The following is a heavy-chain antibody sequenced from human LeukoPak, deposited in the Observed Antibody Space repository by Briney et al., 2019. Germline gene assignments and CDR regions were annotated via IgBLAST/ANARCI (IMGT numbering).Heavy chain of an antibody. V-gene: IGHV3-23*01. CDR3: AKAGLIAYFDY. Sequence: GGSLRLSCAASGLTFSSYAMSWVRQAPGKGLEWVSAISGSDDSTYYADSVKGRFTISRDNSKNTLYLQMDSLRAEDTALYYCAKAGLIAYFDYWGQGTLVTVSS. CDR2: ISGSDDST. D-gene: IGHD3-16*01. J-gene: IGHJ4*02. CDR1: GLTFSSYA.